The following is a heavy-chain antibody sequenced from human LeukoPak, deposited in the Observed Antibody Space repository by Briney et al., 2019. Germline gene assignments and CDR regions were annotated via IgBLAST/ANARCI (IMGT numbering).Heavy chain of an antibody. CDR2: IIPIFGTA. J-gene: IGHJ4*02. CDR3: AREESNYYGSGSYYIWVY. D-gene: IGHD3-10*01. CDR1: GGTFSSYA. V-gene: IGHV1-69*05. Sequence: GASVKVSCKASGGTFSSYAISWVRQAPGQGLEWMGGIIPIFGTANYAQKFQGRVTITTDESTSTAYMELSSLRAEDTAVYYCAREESNYYGSGSYYIWVYWGQGTLVTVSS.